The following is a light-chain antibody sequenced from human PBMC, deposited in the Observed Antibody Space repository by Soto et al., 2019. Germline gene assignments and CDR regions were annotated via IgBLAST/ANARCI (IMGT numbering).Light chain of an antibody. Sequence: DIQMTQSPSSLSAFVGDRVTITCRASQGISNHLAWYQQKPGKVTQLLIYAASTLHSGILSPFSGSGSGTDFTLTISSLQPEDIATYYCQRYNNVPPWEFGQGTTVEIK. CDR3: QRYNNVPPWE. J-gene: IGKJ1*01. CDR1: QGISNH. CDR2: AAS. V-gene: IGKV1-27*01.